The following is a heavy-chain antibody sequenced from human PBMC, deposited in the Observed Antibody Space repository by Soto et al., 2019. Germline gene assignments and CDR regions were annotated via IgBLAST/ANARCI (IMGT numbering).Heavy chain of an antibody. Sequence: SETLSLTCTVSGGSISSSTYYWGWMRQPPGKGLEWIASFFIGGNTYYNPSLKSRVTISVDTSKNQFSLKLSSVTAADTAVYYCASSNHFYDTRGQGFDYWGPGILVTVSS. V-gene: IGHV4-39*01. CDR3: ASSNHFYDTRGQGFDY. CDR2: FFIGGNT. J-gene: IGHJ4*02. D-gene: IGHD3-22*01. CDR1: GGSISSSTYY.